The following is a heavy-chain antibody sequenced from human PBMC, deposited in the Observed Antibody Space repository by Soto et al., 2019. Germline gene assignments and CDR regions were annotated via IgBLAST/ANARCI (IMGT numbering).Heavy chain of an antibody. Sequence: QVQLVESGGGVVEPGRSLRLSCAASGFPFSNYGMHWVRQAPGQGLEWMAVISFDGHDQDYADSVKGRFTISRDNSKSTLYLHMRTPRGEDMAVYYCASHQWLAPVWGQETLVTVSS. CDR3: ASHQWLAPV. J-gene: IGHJ4*02. CDR1: GFPFSNYG. V-gene: IGHV3-30*03. D-gene: IGHD6-19*01. CDR2: ISFDGHDQ.